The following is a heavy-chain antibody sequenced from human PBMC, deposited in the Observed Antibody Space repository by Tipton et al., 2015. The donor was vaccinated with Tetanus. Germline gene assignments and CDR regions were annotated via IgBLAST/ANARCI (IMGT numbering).Heavy chain of an antibody. V-gene: IGHV3-23*04. J-gene: IGHJ4*02. D-gene: IGHD4-11*01. CDR3: AKDGRGTTVTRRNYFDY. Sequence: QLVQSGGGLIQPGGSLRLSCAASGFTVSSNYMSWVRQAPGKGLEWVSVISGSGGSTYYADSVKGRFTISRDNSKNTLYLQMNSLRAEDTAVYYCAKDGRGTTVTRRNYFDYWGQGTLVTVSS. CDR1: GFTVSSNY. CDR2: ISGSGGST.